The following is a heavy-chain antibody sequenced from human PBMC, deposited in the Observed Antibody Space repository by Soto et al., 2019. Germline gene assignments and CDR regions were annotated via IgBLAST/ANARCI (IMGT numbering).Heavy chain of an antibody. CDR2: IYYSGTT. Sequence: QLQLQESGPGLVKPSETLSLTCTVSGGSISSSTYYWGWIRQPPGKGLEWIGNIYYSGTTYYNPSRKSRATISVDTSTSQFTRKVTSVTAADTAVYFCATYGGGTGLLDHWGQGTLVTVSS. J-gene: IGHJ4*02. CDR1: GGSISSSTYY. CDR3: ATYGGGTGLLDH. V-gene: IGHV4-39*01. D-gene: IGHD3-16*01.